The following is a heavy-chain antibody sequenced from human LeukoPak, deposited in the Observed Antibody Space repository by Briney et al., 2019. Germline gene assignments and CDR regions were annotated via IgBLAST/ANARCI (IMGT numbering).Heavy chain of an antibody. D-gene: IGHD3-22*01. V-gene: IGHV3-48*01. CDR3: ARTLYYYGSSGSVY. Sequence: GGSLRLSSAGSGFTICKISWDRQRQAPGKGLEWVSYISPSSSNILYADSVKGRFTISRDNAKNSLYLQMNSLRAQDTAVYYCARTLYYYGSSGSVYWGQGTLVTVSS. J-gene: IGHJ4*02. CDR2: ISPSSSNI. CDR1: GFTICKIS.